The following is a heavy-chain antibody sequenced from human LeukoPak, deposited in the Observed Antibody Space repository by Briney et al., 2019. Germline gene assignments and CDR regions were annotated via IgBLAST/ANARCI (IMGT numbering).Heavy chain of an antibody. Sequence: GGSLRLSCEASGITFSSYGIHWVRQAPGKGLEWVTFIRYDGADKYYADSVKGRFSIARDNSKNTVFLQMNSLRPEDTAMYYCGGALRVRHYNPHFDYWGQGTLVTVSS. D-gene: IGHD3-10*01. J-gene: IGHJ4*02. CDR2: IRYDGADK. CDR3: GGALRVRHYNPHFDY. V-gene: IGHV3-30*02. CDR1: GITFSSYG.